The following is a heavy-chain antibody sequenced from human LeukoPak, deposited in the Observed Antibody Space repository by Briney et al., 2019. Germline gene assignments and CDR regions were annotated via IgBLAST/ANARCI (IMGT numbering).Heavy chain of an antibody. J-gene: IGHJ4*02. CDR2: IWYDGSNE. D-gene: IGHD4-23*01. CDR1: GFTFSHYG. Sequence: GGSLRLSFAASGFTFSHYGMHWVRQAPGKGLEWVAVIWYDGSNEYYADSVKGQFTISRDNSKNTLYLQMNSLRAEDTAVYYCARGRGGDYGGNSGHFDYWGQGTLVTVSS. CDR3: ARGRGGDYGGNSGHFDY. V-gene: IGHV3-33*01.